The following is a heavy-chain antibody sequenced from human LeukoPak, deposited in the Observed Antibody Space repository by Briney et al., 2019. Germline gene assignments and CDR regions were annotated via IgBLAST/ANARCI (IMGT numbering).Heavy chain of an antibody. D-gene: IGHD3-10*01. Sequence: GASVKVSCKASGYTFTSYSINWVRQAPGQGLEWMGWISAYNGNSHYTQKFQGRVTMTTDTSTSTAYMELRSLRSDDTAVYYCAKDWGRGRYGSGSDWGQGTLVTVSS. CDR1: GYTFTSYS. J-gene: IGHJ4*02. CDR3: AKDWGRGRYGSGSD. V-gene: IGHV1-18*01. CDR2: ISAYNGNS.